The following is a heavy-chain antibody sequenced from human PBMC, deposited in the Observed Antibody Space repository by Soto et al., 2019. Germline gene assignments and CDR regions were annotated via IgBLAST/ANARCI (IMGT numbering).Heavy chain of an antibody. Sequence: QVHLVQSGADVKKPGASVKVSCKASGYTFTGYYIHWVRQAPGHGLEWMGWVNPNSGGTGYAQRFQGRVTMTRDTSINSVYMELSRLRSDDTATYFCARGNSGDDDEFDYWGQGTPVNVSS. CDR2: VNPNSGGT. V-gene: IGHV1-2*02. J-gene: IGHJ4*02. CDR1: GYTFTGYY. D-gene: IGHD5-12*01. CDR3: ARGNSGDDDEFDY.